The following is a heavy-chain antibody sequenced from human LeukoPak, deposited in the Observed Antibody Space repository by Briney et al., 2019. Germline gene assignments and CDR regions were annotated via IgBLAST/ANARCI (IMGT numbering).Heavy chain of an antibody. CDR3: ASLNDYGSFFDY. CDR2: ISRGGTR. Sequence: PGGSLRLSCAASGFTVSSNYMTWVRQAPGKGLEWVSVISRGGTRSYADSVKGRFTISRDNSNNTVYVQMNSLRAEDTAVYYCASLNDYGSFFDYWGQGTLVTVSS. D-gene: IGHD4-17*01. J-gene: IGHJ4*02. CDR1: GFTVSSNY. V-gene: IGHV3-66*01.